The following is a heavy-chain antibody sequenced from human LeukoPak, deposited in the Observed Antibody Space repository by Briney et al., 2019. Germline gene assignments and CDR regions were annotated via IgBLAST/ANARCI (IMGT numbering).Heavy chain of an antibody. CDR1: GFTFSDYW. J-gene: IGHJ4*02. Sequence: RGSLRLSCTASGFTFSDYWMSWVRQTPGKGLEWVASIEQDGSEKFYVDSVKGRFTISRDNAKNSLFLQMNSLRADDTAVYYCARPSVLGPNTDYWGQGTLLTVSS. D-gene: IGHD4/OR15-4a*01. CDR2: IEQDGSEK. CDR3: ARPSVLGPNTDY. V-gene: IGHV3-7*01.